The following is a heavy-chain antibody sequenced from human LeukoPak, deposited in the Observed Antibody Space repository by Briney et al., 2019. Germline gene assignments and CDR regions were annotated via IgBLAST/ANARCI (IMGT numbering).Heavy chain of an antibody. J-gene: IGHJ2*01. Sequence: SETLSLTCAVYGGSFSGYYWSWIRQPPGKGLEWIGEINHSGSTNYNPSLKSRVTISVDTSKNQFSLKLSSVTAADTAVYYCARRPIAAASNWYFDLWGRGTLVTVSS. CDR3: ARRPIAAASNWYFDL. D-gene: IGHD6-13*01. CDR2: INHSGST. V-gene: IGHV4-34*01. CDR1: GGSFSGYY.